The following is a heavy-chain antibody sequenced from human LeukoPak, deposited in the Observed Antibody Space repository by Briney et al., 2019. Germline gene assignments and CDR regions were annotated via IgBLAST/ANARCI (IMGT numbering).Heavy chain of an antibody. Sequence: GGSLRLSCAASVFTVSSNYMSWVRQAPGKGLEWVSVIYSGGTTYFADSVKGRFTISRDNSKNTLYLQMNSLRAEDTAVYYCAKGPSRGGYWGQGTLVTVSS. J-gene: IGHJ4*02. CDR2: IYSGGTT. CDR3: AKGPSRGGY. CDR1: VFTVSSNY. V-gene: IGHV3-53*01. D-gene: IGHD3-10*01.